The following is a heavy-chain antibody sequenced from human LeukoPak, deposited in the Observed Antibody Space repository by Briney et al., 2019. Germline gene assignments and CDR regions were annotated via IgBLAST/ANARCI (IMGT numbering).Heavy chain of an antibody. CDR3: AREWGLIAVAGGPGY. V-gene: IGHV3-33*01. CDR2: IWYDGHNK. Sequence: PGGSLRLSCVASGFSFSKYGMRWVRQAPGKGLQWLAIIWYDGHNKYYADSVKGRFTISRDNSKNPLFLEMNDLKAEDTAVYYCAREWGLIAVAGGPGYWGQGTLVTVSS. D-gene: IGHD2-21*01. J-gene: IGHJ4*02. CDR1: GFSFSKYG.